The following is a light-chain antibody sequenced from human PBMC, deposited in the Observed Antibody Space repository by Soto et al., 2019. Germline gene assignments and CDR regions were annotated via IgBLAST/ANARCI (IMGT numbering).Light chain of an antibody. CDR3: SSYTSSATWV. CDR2: EVS. Sequence: QSALTQPASVSGSPGQSITISCTGTSSDVGGYNYVSWYQQHPGKAPKLMIYEVSNRPSGVSNRFSGFKSGNTASLIISGLQTEEEADYYCSSYTSSATWVFGGGTKLTVL. CDR1: SSDVGGYNY. V-gene: IGLV2-14*01. J-gene: IGLJ3*02.